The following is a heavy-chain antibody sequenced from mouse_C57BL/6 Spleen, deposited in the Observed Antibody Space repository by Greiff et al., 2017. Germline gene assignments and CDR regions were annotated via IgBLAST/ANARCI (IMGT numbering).Heavy chain of an antibody. J-gene: IGHJ1*03. CDR2: ISYDDSN. Sequence: EVQLVESGPGLVKPSQSLSLTCSVSGYSITSGSYWNWIRQFPGNQLEWMDYISYDDSNNYNASLKNRISISRDTSRNPFFLKLNSVTTEDTATYYCARGPSYWYFDVWGTGTTVTVSS. CDR1: GYSITSGSY. V-gene: IGHV3-6*01. CDR3: ARGPSYWYFDV.